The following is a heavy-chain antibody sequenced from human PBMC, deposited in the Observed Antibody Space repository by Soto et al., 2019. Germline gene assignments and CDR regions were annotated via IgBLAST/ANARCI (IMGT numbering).Heavy chain of an antibody. CDR2: IIPIFGTA. CDR1: GGTFSSYA. J-gene: IGHJ6*02. CDR3: ATFRGDGYNLYYYGMDV. V-gene: IGHV1-69*13. D-gene: IGHD3-10*01. Sequence: SVKVSCKASGGTFSSYAISWVRQAPGQGLEWMGGIIPIFGTANYAQKFQGRVTITADESTSTAYMELSSLRSEDTAVYYCATFRGDGYNLYYYGMDVWGQGTTVTVSS.